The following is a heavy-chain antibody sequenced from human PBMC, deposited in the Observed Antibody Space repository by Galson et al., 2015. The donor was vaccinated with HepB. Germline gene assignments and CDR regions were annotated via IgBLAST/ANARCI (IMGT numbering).Heavy chain of an antibody. CDR2: VGTDGRAT. CDR1: GFTFNTFA. V-gene: IGHV3-23*01. CDR3: AKDRGWQRDFFDY. D-gene: IGHD3-10*01. Sequence: SLRLSCAASGFTFNTFAMSWVRQAPGKGLEWVSIVGTDGRATYYADSVKGRFTISRDNSKNTLFLQMNNLRVEDTAVYYCAKDRGWQRDFFDYWGQGTLVTVSS. J-gene: IGHJ4*02.